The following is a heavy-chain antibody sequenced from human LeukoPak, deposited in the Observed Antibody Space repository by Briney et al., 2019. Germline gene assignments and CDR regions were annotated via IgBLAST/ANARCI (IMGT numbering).Heavy chain of an antibody. CDR1: GFTFGSHA. CDR2: ISRNSLYM. D-gene: IGHD3-3*01. CDR3: ARDKVGHDFWSGYSDF. V-gene: IGHV3-21*06. Sequence: PGGSLRLSCVASGFTFGSHAMNWVRQAPGKGLEWVSSISRNSLYMNYADSLKGRFTISRDNAKNSLYLQMDSLRAEDTAVYYCARDKVGHDFWSGYSDFWGQGTLVTVSS. J-gene: IGHJ4*02.